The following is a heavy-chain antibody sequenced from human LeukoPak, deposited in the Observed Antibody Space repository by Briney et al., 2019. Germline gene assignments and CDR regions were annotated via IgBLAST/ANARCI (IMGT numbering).Heavy chain of an antibody. D-gene: IGHD5-12*01. J-gene: IGHJ4*02. CDR3: ARELGNSGYDSEPISGFDY. V-gene: IGHV4-34*01. Sequence: ASETLSLTCAVYGASFSGYYWSWIRQPPGKGLEWLGEINHSGSTNYNPSLKSRVTISVDTSKNQFSLKLSSVTAADTAVYYCARELGNSGYDSEPISGFDYWGQGTLVTVSS. CDR1: GASFSGYY. CDR2: INHSGST.